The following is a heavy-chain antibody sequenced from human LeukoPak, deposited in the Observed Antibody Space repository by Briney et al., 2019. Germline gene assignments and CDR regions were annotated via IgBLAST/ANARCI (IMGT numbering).Heavy chain of an antibody. CDR1: GFTFSNFW. V-gene: IGHV3-74*01. Sequence: GGSLRLSCAASGFTFSNFWMHWVRQAPGKGLVWVALIYGDGSFTRYADSVKGRFTISRDNSKNTLSLQMSSLRVEDTAIYYCARRGGSRGWGAFDIWGQGTIVTVSS. CDR2: IYGDGSFT. CDR3: ARRGGSRGWGAFDI. J-gene: IGHJ3*02. D-gene: IGHD6-19*01.